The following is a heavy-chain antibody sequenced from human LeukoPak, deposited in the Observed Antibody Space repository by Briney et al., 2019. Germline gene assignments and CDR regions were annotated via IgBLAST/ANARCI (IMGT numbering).Heavy chain of an antibody. V-gene: IGHV3-30*02. Sequence: GGSLRLSCAASGFTFSSYGMHWVRQAPGKGLEWVAFIRYDGSNKYYADSVKGRFTISRDNSKNTLYLQMNSLRAEDTAVYYCAKEDSSGWLRLGDYWGQGTLVTVSS. CDR3: AKEDSSGWLRLGDY. J-gene: IGHJ4*02. D-gene: IGHD6-19*01. CDR2: IRYDGSNK. CDR1: GFTFSSYG.